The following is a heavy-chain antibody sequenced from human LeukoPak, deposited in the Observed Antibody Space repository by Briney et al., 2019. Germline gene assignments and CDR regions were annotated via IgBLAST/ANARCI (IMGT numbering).Heavy chain of an antibody. V-gene: IGHV1-18*01. CDR1: GGTFSSYA. Sequence: ASVKVSCKASGGTFSSYAISWVRQAPGQGLEWMGWISAYNGNTNYAQKLQGRVTMTTDTSTSTAYMELRSLRSDDTAVYYCARGVSAMAPFDYWGQGTLVTVSS. J-gene: IGHJ4*02. D-gene: IGHD5-18*01. CDR2: ISAYNGNT. CDR3: ARGVSAMAPFDY.